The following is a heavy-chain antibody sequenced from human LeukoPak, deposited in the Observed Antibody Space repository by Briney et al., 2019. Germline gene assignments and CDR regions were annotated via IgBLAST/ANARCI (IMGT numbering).Heavy chain of an antibody. CDR3: ARLLVVVPAAKTFDY. J-gene: IGHJ4*02. CDR2: ISDSGGST. V-gene: IGHV3-23*01. Sequence: GGSLRLSCAVSGITLSNYGMSWVRQAPGKGLEWVAGISDSGGSTKYADSVKGRFTISRDNPKNTLFLQMNSLRAEDTAVYYCARLLVVVPAAKTFDYWGQGTLVTVSS. CDR1: GITLSNYG. D-gene: IGHD2-2*01.